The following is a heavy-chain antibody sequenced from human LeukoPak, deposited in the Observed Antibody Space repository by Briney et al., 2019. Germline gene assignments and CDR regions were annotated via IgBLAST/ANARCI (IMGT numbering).Heavy chain of an antibody. V-gene: IGHV4-39*07. CDR2: IYYSGST. CDR3: ARVGVAIAAAGHFDY. CDR1: GGSISSSSYY. D-gene: IGHD6-13*01. J-gene: IGHJ4*02. Sequence: SETLSLTCTVSGGSISSSSYYRGWIRQPPGKGLEWIGSIYYSGSTYYNPSLKSRVTISVDTSKSQFSLKLSSVTAADTAVYYCARVGVAIAAAGHFDYWGQGTLVTVSS.